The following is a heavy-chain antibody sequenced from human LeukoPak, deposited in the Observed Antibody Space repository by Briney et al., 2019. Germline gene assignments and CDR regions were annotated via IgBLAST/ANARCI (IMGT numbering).Heavy chain of an antibody. CDR2: INPNSGGT. CDR3: ARVRRYCTNGVCLNNWFDP. V-gene: IGHV1-2*02. CDR1: GYTFTGYY. Sequence: ASVKVSCKASGYTFTGYYMHWVRQAPGQGLEWMGWINPNSGGTNHAQKFQGRVTMTRDTSISTAYMELSRLRSDDTAVYYCARVRRYCTNGVCLNNWFDPWGQGTLVTVSS. D-gene: IGHD2-8*01. J-gene: IGHJ5*02.